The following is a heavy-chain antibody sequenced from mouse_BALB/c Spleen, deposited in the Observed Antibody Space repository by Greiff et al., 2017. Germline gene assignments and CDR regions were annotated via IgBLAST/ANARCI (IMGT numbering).Heavy chain of an antibody. CDR3: ARRYEYFDV. D-gene: IGHD2-3*01. J-gene: IGHJ1*01. CDR1: GFSLTSYG. V-gene: IGHV2-9*02. CDR2: IWAGGST. Sequence: VKVVESGPGLVAPSQSLSITCTVSGFSLTSYGVHWVRQPPGKGLEWLGVIWAGGSTNYNSALMSRLSISKDNSKSQVFLKMNSLQTDDTAMYYCARRYEYFDVWGAGTTVTVSS.